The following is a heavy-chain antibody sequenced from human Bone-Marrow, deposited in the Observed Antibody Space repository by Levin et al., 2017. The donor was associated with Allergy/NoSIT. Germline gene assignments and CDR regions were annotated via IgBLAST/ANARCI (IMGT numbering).Heavy chain of an antibody. V-gene: IGHV4-30-4*01. Sequence: SETLSLTCTVSGGSISSGDYYWSWIRQPPGKGLEWIGYIYYSGSTYYNPSLKSRVTISVDTSKNQFSLKLSSVTAADTAVYYCARGPCSSYHHYNRALPLWDYWGQGTLVTVSS. CDR3: ARGPCSSYHHYNRALPLWDY. CDR1: GGSISSGDYY. D-gene: IGHD2-15*01. J-gene: IGHJ4*02. CDR2: IYYSGST.